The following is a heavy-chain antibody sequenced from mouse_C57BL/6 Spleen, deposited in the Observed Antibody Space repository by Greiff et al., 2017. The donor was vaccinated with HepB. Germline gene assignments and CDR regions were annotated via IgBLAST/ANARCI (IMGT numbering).Heavy chain of an antibody. Sequence: VQLQQSGAELVRPGASVKLSCKASGYTFTDYYINWVKQRPGQGLEWIARIYPGSGNTYYNEKFKGKATLTAETSSSTAYMQLSSLTSEDSAVYFCARSTYDYDSWFSYWGQGTLVTVSA. CDR2: IYPGSGNT. V-gene: IGHV1-76*01. CDR1: GYTFTDYY. CDR3: ARSTYDYDSWFSY. D-gene: IGHD2-4*01. J-gene: IGHJ3*01.